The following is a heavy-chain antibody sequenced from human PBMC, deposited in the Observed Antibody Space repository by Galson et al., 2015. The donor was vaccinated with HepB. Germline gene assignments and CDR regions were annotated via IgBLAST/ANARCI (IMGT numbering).Heavy chain of an antibody. J-gene: IGHJ4*02. Sequence: SVKVSCKASGGTFSSYAISWVRQAPGQGLEWMGRIIPILGIANYAQKFQGRVTITADKSTSTAYMELSSLRSEDTAVYYCARDPPMRTNMAITMIAYWGQGTQVTVSS. D-gene: IGHD3-22*01. V-gene: IGHV1-69*04. CDR3: ARDPPMRTNMAITMIAY. CDR2: IIPILGIA. CDR1: GGTFSSYA.